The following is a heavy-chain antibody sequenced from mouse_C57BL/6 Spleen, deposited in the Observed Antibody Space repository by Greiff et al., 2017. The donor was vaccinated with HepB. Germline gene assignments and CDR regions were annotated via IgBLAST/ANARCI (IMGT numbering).Heavy chain of an antibody. CDR1: GYSFTGYY. CDR2: INPSTGGT. V-gene: IGHV1-42*01. Sequence: EVQLQQSGPELVKPGASVKISCKASGYSFTGYYMNWVKQSPEKSLEWIGEINPSTGGTTYNQKFKAKATLTVDKSSITAYMLLKRLTSEDSAVYYCARRSASYGSSPYFDYWGQGTTLTVSS. D-gene: IGHD1-1*01. CDR3: ARRSASYGSSPYFDY. J-gene: IGHJ2*01.